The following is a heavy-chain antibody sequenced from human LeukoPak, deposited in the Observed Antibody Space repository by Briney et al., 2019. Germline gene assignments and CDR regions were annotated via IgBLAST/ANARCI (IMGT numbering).Heavy chain of an antibody. V-gene: IGHV4-59*01. CDR3: ASSERGFLGPNTYYFDY. CDR1: GGYMSSYY. Sequence: SETLSLTCTVSGGYMSSYYWSWIRQPPGKGVEGSGYIYYSGSTNYTPSLKSRVTISVDTSTNPFSLKLSSVTAADTAVYYCASSERGFLGPNTYYFDYWGQGTLVTVSS. J-gene: IGHJ4*02. D-gene: IGHD3-3*01. CDR2: IYYSGST.